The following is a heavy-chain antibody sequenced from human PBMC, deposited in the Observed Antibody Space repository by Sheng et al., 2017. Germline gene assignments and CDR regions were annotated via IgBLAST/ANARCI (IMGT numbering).Heavy chain of an antibody. J-gene: IGHJ6*02. D-gene: IGHD5-12*01. CDR2: IDPSDSYT. V-gene: IGHV5-10-1*03. CDR3: ARLGGYDPRTYYYYGMDV. Sequence: EVQLVQSGAEVKKPGESLRISCKGSGYSFTSYWISWVRQMPGKGLEWMGRIDPSDSYTNYSPSFQGHVTISADKSISTAYLQWSSLKASDTAMYYCARLGGYDPRTYYYYGMDVWGQGTTVTV. CDR1: GYSFTSYW.